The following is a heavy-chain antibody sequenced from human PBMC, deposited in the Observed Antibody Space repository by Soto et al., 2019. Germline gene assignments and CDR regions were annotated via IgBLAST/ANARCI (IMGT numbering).Heavy chain of an antibody. Sequence: LGESLKISCNASGYNFSTYWIGWVRQMPGKGLEWMGIVYPGDSDTSYSPSFQGQVTLSADKSISTAYLQWSSLKASDTAIYYCARRGKAFDIWGQGTTVTVSS. J-gene: IGHJ3*02. CDR3: ARRGKAFDI. V-gene: IGHV5-51*01. CDR1: GYNFSTYW. CDR2: VYPGDSDT.